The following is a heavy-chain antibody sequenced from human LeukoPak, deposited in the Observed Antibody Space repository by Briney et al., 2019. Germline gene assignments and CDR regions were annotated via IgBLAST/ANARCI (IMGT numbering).Heavy chain of an antibody. Sequence: SETLSLTCTVSGGSISSGDYYWSWIRQPPGKGLEWIGYIYYSGSTYYNPSLKSRVTISVDTSKNQFSLKLSSVTAADTAVYYCATDLKSYVLRYFDSWGQGTLVTVSS. CDR2: IYYSGST. CDR1: GGSISSGDYY. CDR3: ATDLKSYVLRYFDS. V-gene: IGHV4-30-4*01. D-gene: IGHD3-9*01. J-gene: IGHJ4*02.